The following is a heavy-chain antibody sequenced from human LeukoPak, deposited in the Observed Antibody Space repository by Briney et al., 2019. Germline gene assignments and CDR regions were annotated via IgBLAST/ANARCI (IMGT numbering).Heavy chain of an antibody. J-gene: IGHJ5*02. CDR3: VSGLYYYDSSGIFDP. V-gene: IGHV3-48*01. CDR2: ISSSSSTI. CDR1: GFTFSSYR. Sequence: QSGGSLRLSCAASGFTFSSYRMNWVRKAPGKGLEWVSYISSSSSTIYYADSVKGRFTISRDNAKNSLYLQMNSLRAEDTAVYYCVSGLYYYDSSGIFDPWGQGTLVTVSS. D-gene: IGHD3-22*01.